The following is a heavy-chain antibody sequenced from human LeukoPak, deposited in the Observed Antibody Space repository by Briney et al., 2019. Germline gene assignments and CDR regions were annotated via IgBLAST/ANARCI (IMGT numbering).Heavy chain of an antibody. CDR1: GFTFSSYA. J-gene: IGHJ4*02. V-gene: IGHV3-30*04. CDR3: ARDLGASTVIFFDY. Sequence: GRSLRLSCAASGFTFSSYAMHWVRQAPGKGLEWVAVISYGGSNKYYADSVKGRFTISRDNSKNTLYLQMKSLRAEDTAVYYCARDLGASTVIFFDYWGQGTLVTVSS. D-gene: IGHD4-17*01. CDR2: ISYGGSNK.